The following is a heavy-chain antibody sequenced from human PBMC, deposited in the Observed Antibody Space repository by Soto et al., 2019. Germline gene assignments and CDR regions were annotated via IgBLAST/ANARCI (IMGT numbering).Heavy chain of an antibody. J-gene: IGHJ4*02. Sequence: SETLSLTCTVSGGSISSSDFYWGWLRQTPGKGLEFIGSMYYSGTTYYNPSLKSRVTISVDTSTNQFSLKLSSVTAADTAVYYCARGITMVRGVIARDPYYFDYWGQGTLVTVSS. CDR1: GGSISSSDFY. V-gene: IGHV4-39*01. D-gene: IGHD3-10*01. CDR3: ARGITMVRGVIARDPYYFDY. CDR2: MYYSGTT.